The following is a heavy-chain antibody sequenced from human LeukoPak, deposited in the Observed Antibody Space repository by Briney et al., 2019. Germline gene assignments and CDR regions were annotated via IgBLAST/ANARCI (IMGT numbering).Heavy chain of an antibody. CDR3: AKGFYDNSASGVFDI. Sequence: PGGSLRLSCAASGFTVSSNYMSWVRQAPGKGLEWVSVIYSGGSTYYADSVKGRFTISRHNSKNTLYLQMNSLRAEDTAVYYCAKGFYDNSASGVFDIWGQGTMVTVSS. J-gene: IGHJ3*02. V-gene: IGHV3-53*01. CDR1: GFTVSSNY. CDR2: IYSGGST. D-gene: IGHD3-22*01.